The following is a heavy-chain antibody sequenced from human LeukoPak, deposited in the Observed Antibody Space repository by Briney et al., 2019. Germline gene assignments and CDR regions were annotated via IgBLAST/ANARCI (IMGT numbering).Heavy chain of an antibody. CDR3: ARDRGDYESSGQRGYYFDY. CDR2: ISNSGSSI. Sequence: PGGSLRLSCAASGFTFSDYYMSWIRQAPGKGLEWISYISNSGSSIYYADSVKGRFTVSRDNAKNSLYLQMNSLRAEDTAVYYCARDRGDYESSGQRGYYFDYWGQGTLVTVSS. V-gene: IGHV3-11*04. D-gene: IGHD3-22*01. J-gene: IGHJ4*02. CDR1: GFTFSDYY.